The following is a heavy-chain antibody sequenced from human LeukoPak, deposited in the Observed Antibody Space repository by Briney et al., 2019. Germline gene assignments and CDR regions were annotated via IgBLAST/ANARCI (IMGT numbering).Heavy chain of an antibody. CDR2: IYSGGTT. Sequence: GGPLRLSCAASGFTVSSNYMSWVRPAPGKGLEWDSVIYSGGTTDYADSVKGRFTISRDNSKNTLYLQMNSLRAEDTAVYYRAGDVRIVTMVRGVIIPAFYYGMDVWGQGTTVTVSS. V-gene: IGHV3-66*01. D-gene: IGHD3-10*01. CDR1: GFTVSSNY. J-gene: IGHJ6*02. CDR3: AGDVRIVTMVRGVIIPAFYYGMDV.